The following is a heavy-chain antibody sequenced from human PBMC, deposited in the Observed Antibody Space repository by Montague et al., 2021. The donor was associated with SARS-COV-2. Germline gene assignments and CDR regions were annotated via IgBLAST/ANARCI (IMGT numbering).Heavy chain of an antibody. Sequence: LTFTVSGASISSGGYYWSWIRQHPGKGLEWIGYIFHRGTTYYSPSLESRVTMSVDTSENQFSLKLASVTAADTAVYYCASFMIQAVPNYWGQGTLVTVSS. CDR2: IFHRGTT. J-gene: IGHJ4*02. CDR1: GASISSGGYY. CDR3: ASFMIQAVPNY. V-gene: IGHV4-31*03. D-gene: IGHD3-16*01.